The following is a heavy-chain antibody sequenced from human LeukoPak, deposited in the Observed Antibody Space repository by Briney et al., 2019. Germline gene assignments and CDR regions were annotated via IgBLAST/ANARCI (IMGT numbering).Heavy chain of an antibody. Sequence: GGSLRLSCAASGFTFSSYSMNWVRQAPGKGLEWVSSVSSSSSYIYYADSVKGRFTISRDNAKNSLYLQMNSLRAEDTAVYYCARDVEGSGSNTXWGQXXLVT. D-gene: IGHD3-10*01. J-gene: IGHJ1*01. CDR2: VSSSSSYI. V-gene: IGHV3-21*01. CDR1: GFTFSSYS. CDR3: ARDVEGSGSNTX.